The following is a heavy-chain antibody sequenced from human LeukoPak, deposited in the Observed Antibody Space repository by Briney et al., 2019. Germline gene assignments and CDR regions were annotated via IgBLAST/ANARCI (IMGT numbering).Heavy chain of an antibody. D-gene: IGHD5-18*01. Sequence: SVKVSCKASGGTFSSYAISWVRQAPGQGLEWMGGIIPIFGTANYAQKFQGRVTITADKSTSTAYMELSSLRSEDTAVYYCARSYIPADTAMAGGFDYWGQGTLVTVSS. J-gene: IGHJ4*02. V-gene: IGHV1-69*06. CDR1: GGTFSSYA. CDR3: ARSYIPADTAMAGGFDY. CDR2: IIPIFGTA.